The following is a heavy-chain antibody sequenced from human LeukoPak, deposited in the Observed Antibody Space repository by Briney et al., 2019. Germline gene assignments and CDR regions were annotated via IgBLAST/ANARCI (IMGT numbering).Heavy chain of an antibody. CDR1: GYTFTDYY. V-gene: IGHV1-46*01. J-gene: IGHJ3*01. CDR2: INPSDGST. D-gene: IGHD4-11*01. CDR3: VTFHRWDAFDF. Sequence: GASVKVSCKASGYTFTDYYMHWVRQATGQGLEWMGIINPSDGSTNYAQKFQGRVTMTRDTSTSTVYMEVSSLRSEGTAVYYCVTFHRWDAFDFWGQGTLVTVSS.